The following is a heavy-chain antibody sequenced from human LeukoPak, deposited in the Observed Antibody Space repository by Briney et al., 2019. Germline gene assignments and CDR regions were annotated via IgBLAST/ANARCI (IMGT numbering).Heavy chain of an antibody. Sequence: GASVKVSCKASGYTFTSYGISWVRRAPGQGLEWMGWISAYNGETNYAQKLQGRVTMTTDTSTSTAYMELRSLRSDDTAVYYCAVNYNSGSYLYPRGQIDYWGQGTLVTVSS. J-gene: IGHJ4*02. CDR2: ISAYNGET. CDR3: AVNYNSGSYLYPRGQIDY. V-gene: IGHV1-18*01. CDR1: GYTFTSYG. D-gene: IGHD3-10*01.